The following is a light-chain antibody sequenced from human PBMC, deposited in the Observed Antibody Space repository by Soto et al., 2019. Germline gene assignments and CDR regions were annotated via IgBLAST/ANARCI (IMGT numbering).Light chain of an antibody. V-gene: IGKV3-20*01. CDR3: QQYESSPLT. CDR1: QRVSSGF. CDR2: RAS. Sequence: EIVLTQSPDTLSLSPGERATLSCRASQRVSSGFLAWYQQKPGQAPRLLIYRASTRATGIPDRFTGSGSGTDITLTISRLEPEDFAVYYCQQYESSPLTFGGGTKVESK. J-gene: IGKJ4*01.